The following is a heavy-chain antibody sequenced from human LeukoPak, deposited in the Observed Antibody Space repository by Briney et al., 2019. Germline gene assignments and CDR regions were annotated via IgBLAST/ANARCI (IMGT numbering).Heavy chain of an antibody. CDR3: ARGRSIFGVVTGDYCDY. CDR1: GFTFRSYA. Sequence: PGGSLRLSCAASGFTFRSYAMHWVRQAPGKGLEWVAIISYDGTNKYYADSVKGRFTISRDNSKNTLHVQMNSLRVEDTAVYYGARGRSIFGVVTGDYCDYWGQGILVTVSS. CDR2: ISYDGTNK. V-gene: IGHV3-30*04. D-gene: IGHD3-3*02. J-gene: IGHJ4*02.